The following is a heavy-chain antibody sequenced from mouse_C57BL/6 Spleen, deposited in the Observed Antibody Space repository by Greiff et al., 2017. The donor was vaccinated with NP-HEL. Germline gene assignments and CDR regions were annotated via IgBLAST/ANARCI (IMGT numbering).Heavy chain of an antibody. CDR3: ARWDYDGYYGGAMDY. CDR2: IYPGDGDT. J-gene: IGHJ4*01. V-gene: IGHV1-80*01. D-gene: IGHD2-3*01. CDR1: GYAFSSYW. Sequence: QVQLQQSGAELVKPGASVKISCKASGYAFSSYWMNWVKQRPGKGLEWIGQIYPGDGDTNYNGKFKGKATLTADKSSSTAYMQLSSLTSEDSAVYFCARWDYDGYYGGAMDYWGQGTSVTVSS.